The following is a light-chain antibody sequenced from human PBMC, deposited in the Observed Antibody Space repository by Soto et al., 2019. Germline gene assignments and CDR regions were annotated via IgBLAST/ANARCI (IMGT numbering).Light chain of an antibody. V-gene: IGLV1-40*01. CDR1: RSNIGGGYD. CDR2: GNI. Sequence: QSVLTQPPSVSGAPGQRVTISCTGSRSNIGGGYDVHWYQQLPGTAPKLLVYGNINRPSRVPDRFSASTSDTSASLAITGLQAEDEADYYCQAYDSSLSGGVFGGGTKLTVL. CDR3: QAYDSSLSGGV. J-gene: IGLJ3*02.